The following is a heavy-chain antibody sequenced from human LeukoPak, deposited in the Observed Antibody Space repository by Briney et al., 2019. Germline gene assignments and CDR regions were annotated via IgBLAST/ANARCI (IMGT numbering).Heavy chain of an antibody. CDR1: GFTFSGYW. V-gene: IGHV3-7*03. CDR3: AKDLVFTDFWSGYYYYYYYMDV. J-gene: IGHJ6*03. Sequence: GGSLRLSCAASGFTFSGYWMSWVRQAPGKGLEWVANIKQDGSEKYYVDSVKGRFTISRDNSKNTLYLQMNSLRAEDTAVYYRAKDLVFTDFWSGYYYYYYYMDVWGKGTTVIVSS. CDR2: IKQDGSEK. D-gene: IGHD3-3*01.